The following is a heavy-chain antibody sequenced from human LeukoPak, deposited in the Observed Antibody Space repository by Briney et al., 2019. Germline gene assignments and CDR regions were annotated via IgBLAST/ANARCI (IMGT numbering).Heavy chain of an antibody. J-gene: IGHJ3*02. Sequence: VASVKVSCKASGYTFTGYYMHWVRRAPGQGLEWMGWINPNSGGTNYAQKFQGWVTMTRDTSISTAYMELSRLRSDDTAVYYCASSLTTVTAEGAFDIWGQGTMVTVS. D-gene: IGHD4-17*01. V-gene: IGHV1-2*04. CDR2: INPNSGGT. CDR3: ASSLTTVTAEGAFDI. CDR1: GYTFTGYY.